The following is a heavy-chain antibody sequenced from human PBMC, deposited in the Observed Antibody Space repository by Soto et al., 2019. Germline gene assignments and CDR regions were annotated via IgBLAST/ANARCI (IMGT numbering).Heavy chain of an antibody. Sequence: PGGSLRLSCAASGFTFSDYYMSWIRQAPGKGLEWVSYISSSGSTIYYADSVKGRFTISRDNAKNSLYLQMNSLRAEDTAVYYCARTYYDILTGPRVPYCFDYWGQGTLVTVSS. CDR2: ISSSGSTI. V-gene: IGHV3-11*01. J-gene: IGHJ4*02. D-gene: IGHD3-9*01. CDR1: GFTFSDYY. CDR3: ARTYYDILTGPRVPYCFDY.